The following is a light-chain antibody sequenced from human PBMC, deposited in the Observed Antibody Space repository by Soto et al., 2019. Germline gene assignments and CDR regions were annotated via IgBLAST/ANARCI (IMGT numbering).Light chain of an antibody. CDR2: AAS. CDR3: QQYGGSPFT. J-gene: IGKJ3*01. Sequence: EIVLTQSPGTLSLSPGERATLSCRASQSVSVNSLAWYQQKGGQAPRLLIYAASTRATGVPDRFRGSGSGTDFALTISGLETEDFAVYYCQQYGGSPFTFGPGTKVDIK. CDR1: QSVSVNS. V-gene: IGKV3-20*01.